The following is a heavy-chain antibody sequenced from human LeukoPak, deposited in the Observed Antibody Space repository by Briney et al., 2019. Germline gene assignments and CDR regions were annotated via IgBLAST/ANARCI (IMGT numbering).Heavy chain of an antibody. V-gene: IGHV4-59*01. CDR2: IYYSGST. J-gene: IGHJ5*02. CDR1: GGSISSYY. CDR3: ARDGYNYGLDP. Sequence: SETLSLTCTASGGSISSYYWSWIRQPPGKGLEWIGYIYYSGSTNYNPSLKSRVTISVDTSKNQFSLKLSSVTAADTAVYYFARDGYNYGLDPWGQGTLVTVSS. D-gene: IGHD5-24*01.